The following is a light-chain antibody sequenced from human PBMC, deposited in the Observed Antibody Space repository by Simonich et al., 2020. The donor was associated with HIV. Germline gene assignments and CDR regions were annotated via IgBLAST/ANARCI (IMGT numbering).Light chain of an antibody. CDR2: GAS. Sequence: EIVLTQSPGTLSLSPGERATLSCRASQSVRSSYLAWYQQKPGQAPRLLIYGASSRATGITDRFSGSGSGTDFTLTISRLEPEDFAVYSCQEYNKWPPWTFGQGTKVEIK. J-gene: IGKJ1*01. CDR1: QSVRSSY. CDR3: QEYNKWPPWT. V-gene: IGKV3-20*01.